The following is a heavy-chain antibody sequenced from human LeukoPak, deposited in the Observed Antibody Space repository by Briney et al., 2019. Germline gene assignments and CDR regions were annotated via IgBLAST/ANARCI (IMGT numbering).Heavy chain of an antibody. CDR3: ARLVCGGGSCPAEFDY. CDR1: GGSISSGGHY. CDR2: IYYSGST. J-gene: IGHJ4*02. V-gene: IGHV4-39*02. D-gene: IGHD2-15*01. Sequence: PSETLSLTCIVSGGSISSGGHYWGWIRQPPGKGLEWIGSIYYSGSTYYNPSLNSRVTMFIDMSKSHFSLKMSSVTATDTAVYYCARLVCGGGSCPAEFDYWGQGTLVTVSS.